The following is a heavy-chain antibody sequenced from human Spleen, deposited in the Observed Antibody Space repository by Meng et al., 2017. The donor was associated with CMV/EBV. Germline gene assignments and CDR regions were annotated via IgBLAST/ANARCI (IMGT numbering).Heavy chain of an antibody. Sequence: TFSGFSLTTSGVGVGWIRQPPGKALGWLALIYWNDDERYSPSLKNRLTITKDTSKNQVVLTMTNMGPVDTATYYCARSLSNWFAPWGQGTLFTVSS. CDR1: GFSLTTSGVG. V-gene: IGHV2-5*01. J-gene: IGHJ5*02. CDR3: ARSLSNWFAP. CDR2: IYWNDDE.